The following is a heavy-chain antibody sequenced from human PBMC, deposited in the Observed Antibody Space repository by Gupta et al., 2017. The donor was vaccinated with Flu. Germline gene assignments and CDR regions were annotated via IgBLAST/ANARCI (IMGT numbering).Heavy chain of an antibody. Sequence: EVQLVESGGGLVQPGGSLRLSCAASGFTVSSDWMSWVRQAPGKGLEWVANIKQDGSEKYYVDSVKGRFTISRDNAKNSLYLQMNSLRAEDTAVYYCARALWYGDYDYYYYYYGMDVWGQGTTVTVSS. J-gene: IGHJ6*02. V-gene: IGHV3-7*01. D-gene: IGHD4-17*01. CDR1: GFTVSSDW. CDR2: IKQDGSEK. CDR3: ARALWYGDYDYYYYYYGMDV.